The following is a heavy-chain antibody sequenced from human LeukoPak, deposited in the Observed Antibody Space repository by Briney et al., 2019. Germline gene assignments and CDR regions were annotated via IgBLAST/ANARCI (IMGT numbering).Heavy chain of an antibody. CDR2: ISYDGSNK. Sequence: GGSLRLSCAASGFTFSSYGMPWVRQAPGKGLEWVAVISYDGSNKYYADSVKGRFTISRDNSKNTLYLQMNSLRAEDTAVYYCAKDGSNSSGWYRANDYWGQRTLVTVSS. J-gene: IGHJ4*02. V-gene: IGHV3-30*18. CDR3: AKDGSNSSGWYRANDY. D-gene: IGHD6-19*01. CDR1: GFTFSSYG.